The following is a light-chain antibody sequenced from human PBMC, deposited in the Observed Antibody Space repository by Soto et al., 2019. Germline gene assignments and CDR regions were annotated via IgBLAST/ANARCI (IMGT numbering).Light chain of an antibody. Sequence: EVVLTQSPATLSLSPGERATLSCRASQNVRTFLDWYQQKPGQAPRLLIYAASNRATGIPDRFSGSGSGTDFTLTISRLEPEDFAVYFCQQYGSSPPYSFGQGTKVDIK. J-gene: IGKJ2*03. CDR1: QNVRTF. CDR2: AAS. CDR3: QQYGSSPPYS. V-gene: IGKV3-20*01.